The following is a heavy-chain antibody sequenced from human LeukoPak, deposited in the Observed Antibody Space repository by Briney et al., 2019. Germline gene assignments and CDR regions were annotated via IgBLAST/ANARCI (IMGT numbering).Heavy chain of an antibody. D-gene: IGHD3-3*01. V-gene: IGHV4-34*01. CDR2: LNHSGMP. CDR1: GASYNAYY. Sequence: PSETLSLTCAVYGASYNAYYWIWIRQPPGKGLEWIGELNHSGMPTYNPSLKSRVTISLDTSKNQFSLKVTSVTAADTAVYYCASSSDYDFIGGLWAQGTLVTVSS. J-gene: IGHJ4*02. CDR3: ASSSDYDFIGGL.